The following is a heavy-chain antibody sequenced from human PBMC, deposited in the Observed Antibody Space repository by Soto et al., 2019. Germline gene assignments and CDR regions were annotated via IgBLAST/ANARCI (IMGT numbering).Heavy chain of an antibody. CDR1: GFTFSSYG. CDR2: ISYDGSNK. Sequence: GGSLRLSCAASGFTFSSYGMHWVRQAPGKGLEWVAVISYDGSNKYYADSVKGRFTISRDNSKNTLYLQMNSLRAEDTAVYYCAKDLQQQLVRYYYGMDVWGQGTTVTVSS. J-gene: IGHJ6*02. CDR3: AKDLQQQLVRYYYGMDV. V-gene: IGHV3-30*18. D-gene: IGHD6-13*01.